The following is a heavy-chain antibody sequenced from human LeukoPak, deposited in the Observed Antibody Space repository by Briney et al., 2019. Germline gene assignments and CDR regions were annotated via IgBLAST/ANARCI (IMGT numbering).Heavy chain of an antibody. D-gene: IGHD4-11*01. CDR2: MNPNSGNT. CDR1: GYTFTIYD. Sequence: GASVKVSCKASGYTFTIYDINWVRQATGQGLEWMGWMNPNSGNTGYAQKFQGRVTITRNTSISTAYMELSRLRSDDTAAYYCARGYSNYYYMDVWGKGTTVTVSS. J-gene: IGHJ6*03. V-gene: IGHV1-8*03. CDR3: ARGYSNYYYMDV.